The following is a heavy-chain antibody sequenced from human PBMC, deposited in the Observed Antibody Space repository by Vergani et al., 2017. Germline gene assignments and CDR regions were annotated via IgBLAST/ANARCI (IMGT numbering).Heavy chain of an antibody. D-gene: IGHD3-10*01. V-gene: IGHV1-69*13. CDR3: ARDPSLTIKFSTSAP. CDR2: IIPIFGTA. J-gene: IGHJ5*02. Sequence: QVQLVQSGAEVKKPGSSVKVSCKASGATFSSYAISWVRQAPGQGLEWMGRIIPIFGTANYAQKFQGRVTITADESTSTAYMELSSLRSEDTAVYYCARDPSLTIKFSTSAPWGQGTLVTVSS. CDR1: GATFSSYA.